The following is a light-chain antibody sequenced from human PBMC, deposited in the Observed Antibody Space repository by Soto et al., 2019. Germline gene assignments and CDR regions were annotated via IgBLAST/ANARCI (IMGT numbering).Light chain of an antibody. V-gene: IGKV1-39*01. Sequence: DIQMTQSPSSLSAYVGDRVTITCRASETISTYLHWYQQKPGKAPKVLISNASRLQSGVPSRFSSSGSETDFVLNIGGLQPEDSATYFCQQRYSVPPTFGQGTKVEIK. J-gene: IGKJ1*01. CDR2: NAS. CDR1: ETISTY. CDR3: QQRYSVPPT.